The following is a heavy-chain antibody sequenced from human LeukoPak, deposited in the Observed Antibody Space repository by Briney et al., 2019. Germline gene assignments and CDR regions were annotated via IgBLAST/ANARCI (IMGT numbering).Heavy chain of an antibody. J-gene: IGHJ4*02. CDR2: INPSGGST. Sequence: ASVKVSCKASGYTFTSYYMHWVRQAPGQGLEWMGIINPSGGSTSYAQKFQGRVTMTRDTSTSTVYMELSSLRSEDTAVYYCARAVLTGYYTPDFGYWGQGTLVTVSS. CDR3: ARAVLTGYYTPDFGY. CDR1: GYTFTSYY. V-gene: IGHV1-46*01. D-gene: IGHD3-9*01.